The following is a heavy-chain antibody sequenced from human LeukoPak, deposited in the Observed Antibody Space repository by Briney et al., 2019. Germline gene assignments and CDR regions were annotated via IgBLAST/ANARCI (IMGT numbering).Heavy chain of an antibody. CDR1: GDSITSDKW. Sequence: SETLSLTCDVSGDSITSDKWWTWVRQPPGKGLEWIGEIHHSKSSNYYPSLKSRVTISVDKSKNQFSLELNSVTAADTAVYYCAGLVGRYSSGLYYYYFDYWGQGTLVTVSS. D-gene: IGHD3-22*01. CDR2: IHHSKSS. CDR3: AGLVGRYSSGLYYYYFDY. V-gene: IGHV4-4*02. J-gene: IGHJ4*02.